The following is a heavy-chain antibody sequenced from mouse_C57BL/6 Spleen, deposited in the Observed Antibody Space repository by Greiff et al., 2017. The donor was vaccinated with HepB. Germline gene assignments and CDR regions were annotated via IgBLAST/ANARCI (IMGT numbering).Heavy chain of an antibody. V-gene: IGHV1-69*01. CDR3: ARGGLKDAMDY. J-gene: IGHJ4*01. Sequence: QVQLQQPGAELVMPGASVKLSCKASGYTFTSYWMHWVKQRPGQGLEWIGEIDPSDSYTNYNQKFKGKSTLTVDKSSSTAYMPLSSLTSEDSAVYYCARGGLKDAMDYWGQGTSVTVSS. CDR2: IDPSDSYT. CDR1: GYTFTSYW.